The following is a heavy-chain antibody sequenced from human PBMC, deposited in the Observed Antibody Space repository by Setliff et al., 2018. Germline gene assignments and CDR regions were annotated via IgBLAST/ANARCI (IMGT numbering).Heavy chain of an antibody. Sequence: SETLSLTCAAHGGTFSYYYWTWIRQSPGKGLEWIGSMYYGGGGSTYYNASLKSRVTISVDTSKNQFSLKLNSVTAADTAVYYCARAPRYFDPTGSYFDYWGQGTLVTVSS. CDR3: ARAPRYFDPTGSYFDY. D-gene: IGHD3-9*01. J-gene: IGHJ4*02. CDR2: MYYGGGGST. CDR1: GGTFSYYY. V-gene: IGHV4-34*01.